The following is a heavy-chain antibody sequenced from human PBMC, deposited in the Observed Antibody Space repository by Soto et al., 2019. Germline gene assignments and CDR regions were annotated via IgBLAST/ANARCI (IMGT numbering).Heavy chain of an antibody. D-gene: IGHD6-13*01. Sequence: QVQLVQSGAEVKKPGSSVKVSCKASGGTFSSYAISWVRQAPGQGLEWMGGIIPIFGTANYAQKFQGRVTITSDESTSTAYMELSSLRSESTAMYYCARVYTAMDIPAGVSAAGTPYYCYYGMDFWGQGTTVTVSS. CDR1: GGTFSSYA. V-gene: IGHV1-69*01. J-gene: IGHJ6*02. CDR3: ARVYTAMDIPAGVSAAGTPYYCYYGMDF. CDR2: IIPIFGTA.